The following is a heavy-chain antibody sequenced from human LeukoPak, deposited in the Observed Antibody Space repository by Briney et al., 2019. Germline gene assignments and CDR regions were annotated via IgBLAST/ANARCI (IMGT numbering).Heavy chain of an antibody. CDR3: ARGRYYLDS. V-gene: IGHV3-74*01. CDR1: GFTFSTYW. J-gene: IGHJ4*02. Sequence: RGGSLRLSCAASGFTFSTYWMHWVRQAPGKGLVWVSRFNSDGRSTYYADSVKGRFTISRDNAKNTLYLQMNSLRAEDTAMYYCARGRYYLDSWGQGTLVTVSS. CDR2: FNSDGRST. D-gene: IGHD4-17*01.